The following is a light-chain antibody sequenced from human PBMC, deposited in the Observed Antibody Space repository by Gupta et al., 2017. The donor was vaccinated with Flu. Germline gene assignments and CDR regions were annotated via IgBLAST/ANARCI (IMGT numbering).Light chain of an antibody. V-gene: IGLV2-11*01. CDR1: ISDVGDSDY. CDR3: YSYADNHGL. J-gene: IGLJ2*01. CDR2: DVI. Sequence: QSALTQPRSVSGSPGQSVTISCTGTISDVGDSDYVSWYRQHPGKAPKLIIYDVIKRPSGVPDRFSGSKSGNTASLTISGLQADDEADYYCYSYADNHGLFGGGIKLTVL.